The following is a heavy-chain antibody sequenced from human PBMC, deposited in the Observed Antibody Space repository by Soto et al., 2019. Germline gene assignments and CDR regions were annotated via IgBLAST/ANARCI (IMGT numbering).Heavy chain of an antibody. CDR1: GGSISSGDYY. D-gene: IGHD6-13*01. CDR3: ARDKGSSWYYFGY. Sequence: QVQLQESGPGLVNPSQTLSLTCTVSGGSISSGDYYWSWIHQPPGKALEWIGYIYYSGSTYYNPSLKSRVTLAVDTSKNQFSLKLSSVTAADTAVYYCARDKGSSWYYFGYWGQGTLVTVSS. V-gene: IGHV4-30-4*01. J-gene: IGHJ4*02. CDR2: IYYSGST.